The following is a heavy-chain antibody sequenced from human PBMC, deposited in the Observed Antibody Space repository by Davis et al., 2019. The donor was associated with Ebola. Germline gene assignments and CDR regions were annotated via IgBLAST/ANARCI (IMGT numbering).Heavy chain of an antibody. D-gene: IGHD6-13*01. Sequence: AASVKVSCKASGYTFTSYAMNWVRQAPGQGLEWMGWINTNTGNPTYAQGFTGRFVFSLDTSVSTAYLQISSLKASDTAMYYYARHLPHSSSWDYYYYGMDVWGQGTTVTVSS. CDR3: ARHLPHSSSWDYYYYGMDV. CDR1: GYTFTSYA. J-gene: IGHJ6*02. CDR2: INTNTGNP. V-gene: IGHV7-4-1*02.